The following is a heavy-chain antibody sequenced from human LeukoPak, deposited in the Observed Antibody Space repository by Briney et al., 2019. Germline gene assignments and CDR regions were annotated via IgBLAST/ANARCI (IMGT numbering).Heavy chain of an antibody. CDR2: IYYSGST. CDR3: ARDRPKHGIYYYGMDV. V-gene: IGHV4-59*01. CDR1: GGSISSYY. Sequence: SQTLSLTCTVFGGSISSYYWSWIRQPPGKGLEWIGYIYYSGSTNYNPSLKSRVTISVDTSKNQFSLKLSSVTAADTAVYYCARDRPKHGIYYYGMDVWGQGTTVTVSS. J-gene: IGHJ6*02.